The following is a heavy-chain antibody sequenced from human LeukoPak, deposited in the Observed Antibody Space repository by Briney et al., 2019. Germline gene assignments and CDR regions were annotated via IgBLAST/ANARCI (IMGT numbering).Heavy chain of an antibody. CDR3: AKGPIRDGSGSYRGWFDP. CDR2: ISGSGGST. J-gene: IGHJ5*02. CDR1: GFTFSSYA. D-gene: IGHD3-10*01. Sequence: GGSLRLSCAASGFTFSSYAMSWVRQAPGKGLEWVSAISGSGGSTYYADSVKGRFTISRDNSKNTLYLQMNSLRAEDTAVYYCAKGPIRDGSGSYRGWFDPWGQGTLVTVSS. V-gene: IGHV3-23*01.